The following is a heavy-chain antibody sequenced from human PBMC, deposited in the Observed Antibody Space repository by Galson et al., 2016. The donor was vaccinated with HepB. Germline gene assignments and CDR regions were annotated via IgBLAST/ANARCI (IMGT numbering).Heavy chain of an antibody. J-gene: IGHJ6*02. CDR3: ARGRRSYGMDV. Sequence: SLRLSCATSGFTFSNYDMHWVRQPIGKGLEWVSGIGSRGDTYYPDSVKGRFTISRENAQSSFYLQLNSLRAEDTAVYYCARGRRSYGMDVWGQGTTVTV. CDR2: IGSRGDT. V-gene: IGHV3-13*01. CDR1: GFTFSNYD.